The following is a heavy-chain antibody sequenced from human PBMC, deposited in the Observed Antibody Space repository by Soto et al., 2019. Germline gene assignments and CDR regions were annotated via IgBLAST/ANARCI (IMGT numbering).Heavy chain of an antibody. V-gene: IGHV4-39*01. J-gene: IGHJ4*02. CDR2: IFYSGST. CDR1: GGSISSSSYY. D-gene: IGHD6-19*01. CDR3: ARQDIAVAATIDC. Sequence: QLQLQESGPGLVKPSETLSLTCTVSGGSISSSSYYWGWIRQPPGKGLEWIGSIFYSGSTYYNPSLKSRVTISVDTSKNQFSLKLSSVTAADTAVYYCARQDIAVAATIDCWGQGTLVTVSS.